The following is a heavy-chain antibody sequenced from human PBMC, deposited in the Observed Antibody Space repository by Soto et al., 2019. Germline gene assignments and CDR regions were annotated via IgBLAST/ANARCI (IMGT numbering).Heavy chain of an antibody. CDR2: IYHSGST. Sequence: PSETLSLTCTVSGGSISNNSYYWAWIRQPPGKGLEWIASIYHSGSTFHNPSLKSRVTISVDTSNNQFSLKLSSVTAADTAVFYCARAPYDRVHWGWFDPWGQGTLVTVSS. D-gene: IGHD3-16*01. J-gene: IGHJ5*02. CDR3: ARAPYDRVHWGWFDP. V-gene: IGHV4-39*01. CDR1: GGSISNNSYY.